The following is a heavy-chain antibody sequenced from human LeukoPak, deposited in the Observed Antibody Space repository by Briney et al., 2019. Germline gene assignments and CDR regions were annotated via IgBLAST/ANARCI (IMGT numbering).Heavy chain of an antibody. CDR1: GGSISSTYY. D-gene: IGHD5-18*01. CDR2: IFYRGST. V-gene: IGHV4-39*07. CDR3: ARLRVRGYGFGPWEGPTWLDY. J-gene: IGHJ4*02. Sequence: PSETLSLTCTVSGGSISSTYYWGWIRQPPGQGLEWIGSIFYRGSTYNNPSLKSRVTISVDTSKNQFSLKLRSVTAADTAVYYCARLRVRGYGFGPWEGPTWLDYWGQGTLVTVSS.